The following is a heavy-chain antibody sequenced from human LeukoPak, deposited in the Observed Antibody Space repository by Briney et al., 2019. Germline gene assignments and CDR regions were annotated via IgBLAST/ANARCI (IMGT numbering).Heavy chain of an antibody. J-gene: IGHJ4*02. V-gene: IGHV1-8*03. CDR1: RYTFTSYD. CDR2: MNPNSGNT. Sequence: ASVKVSCKASRYTFTSYDINWVRQATGQGLEWMGWMNPNSGNTGYAQKFQGRVTITRNTSISTAYMELSSLRSEDTAVYYCARVDSSGYDFWSGYYDYFDYWGQGTLVTVS. D-gene: IGHD3-3*01. CDR3: ARVDSSGYDFWSGYYDYFDY.